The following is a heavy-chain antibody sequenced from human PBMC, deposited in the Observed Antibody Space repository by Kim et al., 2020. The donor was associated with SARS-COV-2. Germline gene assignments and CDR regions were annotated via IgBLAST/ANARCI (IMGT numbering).Heavy chain of an antibody. D-gene: IGHD3-3*01. CDR3: AREVITTFRFSHYYYGMDV. J-gene: IGHJ6*02. V-gene: IGHV4-59*01. Sequence: SETLSLTCTVSGGSISSYYWSWIRQPPGKGLEWIGYISYSGSTNYNPSLKSRVTISVDTSKNQFSLKLSSVTAADTAVYYCAREVITTFRFSHYYYGMDVWGQGTTVTVSS. CDR2: ISYSGST. CDR1: GGSISSYY.